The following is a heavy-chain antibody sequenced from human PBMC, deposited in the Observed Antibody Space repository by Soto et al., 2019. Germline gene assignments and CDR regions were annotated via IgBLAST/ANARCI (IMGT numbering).Heavy chain of an antibody. J-gene: IGHJ6*02. Sequence: GGSLRLSCAASGFTFSSYWMHWVRQAPGKGLVWVSRINSDGSSTSYADSVKGRFTISRDNAKNTLYLQMNSLRAEDTAVYYRARDGLWNWNYYYYYYGMDVWGQGTTVTVSS. CDR2: INSDGSST. CDR1: GFTFSSYW. D-gene: IGHD1-7*01. CDR3: ARDGLWNWNYYYYYYGMDV. V-gene: IGHV3-74*01.